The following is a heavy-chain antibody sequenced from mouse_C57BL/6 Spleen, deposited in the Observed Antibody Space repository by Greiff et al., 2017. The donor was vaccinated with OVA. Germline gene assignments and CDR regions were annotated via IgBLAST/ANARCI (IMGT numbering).Heavy chain of an antibody. V-gene: IGHV1-64*01. J-gene: IGHJ2*01. CDR1: GYTFTSYW. D-gene: IGHD1-1*01. CDR3: ANYTTIVEKGLDY. Sequence: QVQLQQPGAELVKPGASVKLSCKASGYTFTSYWMHWVKQRPGQGLEWIGMIHPNSGSTNYNEKFKSKATLTVDKSSSTAYMQLSSLTSGDSAVYYWANYTTIVEKGLDYWGKGTTLTVSS. CDR2: IHPNSGST.